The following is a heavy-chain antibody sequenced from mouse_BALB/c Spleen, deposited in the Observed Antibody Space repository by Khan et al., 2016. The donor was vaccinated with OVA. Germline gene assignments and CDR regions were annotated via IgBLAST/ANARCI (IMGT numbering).Heavy chain of an antibody. CDR1: GYTFTNYI. V-gene: IGHV1S136*01. D-gene: IGHD1-1*01. CDR3: ARDYGSSFWFAY. J-gene: IGHJ3*01. Sequence: EVQLQESGPELVKPGASVKMSCKASGYTFTNYIIHWVKQKPGQGLEWIGYIHPYNDDSKYNERFKGRASLTSEKSSSTAYMEPSGLTSEDSAVDYCARDYGSSFWFAYWGQWTLVTVSA. CDR2: IHPYNDDS.